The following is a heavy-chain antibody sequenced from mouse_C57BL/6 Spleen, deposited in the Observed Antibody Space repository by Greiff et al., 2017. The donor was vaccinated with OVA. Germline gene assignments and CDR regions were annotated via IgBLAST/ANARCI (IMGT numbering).Heavy chain of an antibody. D-gene: IGHD1-1*01. J-gene: IGHJ2*01. V-gene: IGHV1-82*01. CDR1: GYAFSSSW. CDR3: ARWGYGSSYEGY. CDR2: IYPGDGDT. Sequence: QVQLQQPGPELVKPGASVKISCKASGYAFSSSWMNWVKQRPGKGLEWIGRIYPGDGDTNYNGKFKGKATLTADKSSSTAYMQLSSLTSEDSAVYFCARWGYGSSYEGYWGQGTTLTVSS.